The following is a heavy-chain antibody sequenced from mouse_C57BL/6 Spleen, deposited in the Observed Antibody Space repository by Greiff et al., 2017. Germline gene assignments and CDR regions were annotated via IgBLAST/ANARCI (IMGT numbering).Heavy chain of an antibody. CDR3: AINSIYYDYDGGAWFAY. CDR2: IHPNSGST. J-gene: IGHJ3*01. V-gene: IGHV1-64*01. CDR1: GYTFTSYW. Sequence: VQLQQPGAELVKPGASVKLSCKASGYTFTSYWMHWVKQRPGQGLEWIGMIHPNSGSTNYNEKFKSKATLTVDKSSSTAYMQLSSLTSEDSAVYYCAINSIYYDYDGGAWFAYWGQGTLVTVSA. D-gene: IGHD2-4*01.